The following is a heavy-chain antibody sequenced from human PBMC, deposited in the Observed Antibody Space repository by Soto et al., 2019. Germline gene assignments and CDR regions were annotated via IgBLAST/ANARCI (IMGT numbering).Heavy chain of an antibody. Sequence: SQTLSLTCAISGDSVSAYNSAWNWIRQSPSRGLEWLGRTYYRSKWLNDYAVSVKSRLNISPDTTKNQFSPQLNSVDPEDTAVYYCARSRENPRDGMDVWGPGTTVTVSS. D-gene: IGHD1-26*01. CDR1: GDSVSAYNSA. J-gene: IGHJ6*02. CDR2: TYYRSKWLN. CDR3: ARSRENPRDGMDV. V-gene: IGHV6-1*01.